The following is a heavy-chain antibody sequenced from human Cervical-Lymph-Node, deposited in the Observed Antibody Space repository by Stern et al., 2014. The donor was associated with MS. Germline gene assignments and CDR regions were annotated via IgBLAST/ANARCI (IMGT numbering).Heavy chain of an antibody. CDR3: ARGSGRDFFDY. V-gene: IGHV5-51*01. D-gene: IGHD3-3*01. CDR2: IYPGSSDV. CDR1: GYSFPNYW. Sequence: EVQLVQSGAEVKKPGAFLKISCKGSGYSFPNYWIGWVCQLPGQGLEVMGIIYPGSSDVRYSPSFQGQVTISADKSISTAYLQWSSLKASDTAMYYCARGSGRDFFDYWGQGALVTVSS. J-gene: IGHJ4*02.